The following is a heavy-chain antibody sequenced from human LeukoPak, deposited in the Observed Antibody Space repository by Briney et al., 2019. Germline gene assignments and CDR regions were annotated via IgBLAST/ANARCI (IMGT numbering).Heavy chain of an antibody. Sequence: ASVKVSCKTSGYTFTSYYVSWVREAPGQGLEWMGWISGYNAKTKYVQKFQGRITMTIDTSTTTAYMELRSLTSDDTAVYYCARVRDYYASSDYSDYWGQGTLVTVSS. V-gene: IGHV1-18*04. D-gene: IGHD3-22*01. CDR1: GYTFTSYY. CDR3: ARVRDYYASSDYSDY. CDR2: ISGYNAKT. J-gene: IGHJ4*02.